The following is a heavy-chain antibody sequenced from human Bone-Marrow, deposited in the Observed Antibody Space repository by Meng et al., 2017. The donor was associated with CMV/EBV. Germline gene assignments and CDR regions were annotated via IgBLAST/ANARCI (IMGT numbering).Heavy chain of an antibody. V-gene: IGHV3-7*01. D-gene: IGHD6-13*01. CDR2: IKQDGSEK. CDR1: GFTFSNYN. CDR3: ARDLNYSSSWSDAFDI. Sequence: GESLKISCAASGFTFSNYNMNWVRQAPGKGLEWVANIKQDGSEKYYVDSVKGRFTISRDNAKNSLYLQMNSLRAEDTAVYYCARDLNYSSSWSDAFDIWGQGTMVTVSS. J-gene: IGHJ3*02.